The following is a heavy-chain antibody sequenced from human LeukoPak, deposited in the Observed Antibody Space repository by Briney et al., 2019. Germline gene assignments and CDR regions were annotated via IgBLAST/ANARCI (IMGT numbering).Heavy chain of an antibody. J-gene: IGHJ5*02. CDR1: GFTFSSYW. Sequence: GGSLRLSCVASGFTFSSYWMHWVRQAPGEGLVWVSRINSDGSTTTYADSVKGRFTISRDNAKNTLYLQMNSLRSEDTAVYYCARRRAAAATGWFDPWGQGTLVTVSS. V-gene: IGHV3-74*01. CDR2: INSDGSTT. CDR3: ARRRAAAATGWFDP. D-gene: IGHD6-13*01.